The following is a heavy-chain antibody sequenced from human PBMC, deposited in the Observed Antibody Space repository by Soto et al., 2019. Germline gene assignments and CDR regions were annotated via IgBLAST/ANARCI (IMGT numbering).Heavy chain of an antibody. CDR1: GFKFINYA. J-gene: IGHJ4*02. V-gene: IGHV3-23*01. D-gene: IGHD3-16*01. CDR3: AKDRRAGGNSAFYFDF. CDR2: ISATGGGT. Sequence: WGSLRLSCAASGFKFINYAMIFFRHSPWKGLEWVSLISATGGGTYYADSVKGRFTISRDNSHNTLYLQVHSLTAEDTAVYYCAKDRRAGGNSAFYFDFWGQGAQVTVSS.